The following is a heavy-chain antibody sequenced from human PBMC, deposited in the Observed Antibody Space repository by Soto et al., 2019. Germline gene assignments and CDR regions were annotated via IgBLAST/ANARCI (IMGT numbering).Heavy chain of an antibody. V-gene: IGHV3-21*01. Sequence: PVRALRLSCAASGFTFSRYSMNSVRQAPGKGLEWVSSISSSSSYIYYADSVKGRFTISRDNARNSLYLQMNSLRAEDTAVYYCARDGGGSYDYWGQGTLVTVSS. CDR1: GFTFSRYS. J-gene: IGHJ4*02. CDR2: ISSSSSYI. CDR3: ARDGGGSYDY. D-gene: IGHD3-16*01.